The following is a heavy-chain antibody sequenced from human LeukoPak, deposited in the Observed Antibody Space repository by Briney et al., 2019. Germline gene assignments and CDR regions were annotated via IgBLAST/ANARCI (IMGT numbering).Heavy chain of an antibody. J-gene: IGHJ4*02. Sequence: PGRSLRLSCVASGFTFSNFGMHWVRQAPGKGLEWVALISYDGTNKYYADSVKGRFTISRDNSKNTLYLQMNSLRAEDTAVYYCAKLGAPTTTMVRDYWGQGTPVTVSS. CDR3: AKLGAPTTTMVRDY. D-gene: IGHD5-18*01. CDR1: GFTFSNFG. CDR2: ISYDGTNK. V-gene: IGHV3-30*18.